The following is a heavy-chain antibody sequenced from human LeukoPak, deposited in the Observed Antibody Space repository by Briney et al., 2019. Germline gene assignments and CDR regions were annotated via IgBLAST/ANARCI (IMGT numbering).Heavy chain of an antibody. V-gene: IGHV3-30*02. CDR3: AKDEKEYFDY. Sequence: GGSLRLSCAASGFPFISYGMHWVRQAPGKGLEWVAFIRYDGSNKYYADSVKGRFTISRENSKNTLYLQMNSLRAEDTAVYYCAKDEKEYFDYWGQGTLVTVSS. CDR2: IRYDGSNK. J-gene: IGHJ4*02. CDR1: GFPFISYG.